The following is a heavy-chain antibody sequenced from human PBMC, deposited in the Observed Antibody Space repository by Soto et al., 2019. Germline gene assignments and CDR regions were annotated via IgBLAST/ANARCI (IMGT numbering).Heavy chain of an antibody. Sequence: GGSLRLSCAASGFTFSSYAMSWVRQAPGKGLEWVSAISGSGGSTYYADSVKGRFTISRDNSKNTLYLQMNSLRAEDTAVYYCALIVLMVYAIPFDYWGQGTLVTVSS. CDR3: ALIVLMVYAIPFDY. V-gene: IGHV3-23*01. J-gene: IGHJ4*02. CDR2: ISGSGGST. CDR1: GFTFSSYA. D-gene: IGHD2-8*01.